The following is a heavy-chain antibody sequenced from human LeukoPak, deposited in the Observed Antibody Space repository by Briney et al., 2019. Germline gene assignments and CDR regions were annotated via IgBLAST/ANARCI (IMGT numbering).Heavy chain of an antibody. J-gene: IGHJ6*02. V-gene: IGHV3-7*04. Sequence: PGGSLRLSCAASGFTFSSYWMSWVRQAPGKGLEWVANIKQEGSEKYYVDSVKGRFTISRDNAKSSLYLQMSSLRAEDTAVYYCARGDPFYYYGMDVWGQGTTVTVSS. D-gene: IGHD2-21*02. CDR2: IKQEGSEK. CDR3: ARGDPFYYYGMDV. CDR1: GFTFSSYW.